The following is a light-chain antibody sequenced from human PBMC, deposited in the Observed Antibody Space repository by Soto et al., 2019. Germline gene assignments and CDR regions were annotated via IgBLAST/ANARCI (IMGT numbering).Light chain of an antibody. CDR3: CSYAGSYTLYV. CDR2: DVS. V-gene: IGLV2-11*01. Sequence: QSMLTQPRSVSGSTGQSVTISCTGTSSDVGGYNYVSWYQQHPGKAPKVMIYDVSKRPSGVPDRFSGSKSGNTASLTISGLQAEDEADYYCCSYAGSYTLYVFGIGTKVTVL. J-gene: IGLJ1*01. CDR1: SSDVGGYNY.